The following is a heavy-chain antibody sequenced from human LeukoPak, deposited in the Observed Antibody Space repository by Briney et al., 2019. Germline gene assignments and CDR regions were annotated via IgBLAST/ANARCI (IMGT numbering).Heavy chain of an antibody. CDR1: GYTFTSYG. D-gene: IGHD2-2*01. J-gene: IGHJ4*02. CDR2: ISAYNGNT. V-gene: IGHV1-18*01. Sequence: GASVKVSCKASGYTFTSYGISWVRQAPGQGLEWMGWISAYNGNTNYAQKLQGRVTMTTDTSTSTAYMELRSLRSDDTAVYYCARDSIVVVPAALYYMDVWGQGTLVTVSS. CDR3: ARDSIVVVPAALYYMDV.